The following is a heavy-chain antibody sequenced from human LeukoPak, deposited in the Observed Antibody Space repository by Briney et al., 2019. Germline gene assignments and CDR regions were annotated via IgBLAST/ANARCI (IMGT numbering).Heavy chain of an antibody. V-gene: IGHV4-38-2*02. D-gene: IGHD2-21*02. CDR2: IYHSGST. J-gene: IGHJ5*02. Sequence: SETLSLTCTVSGYSISSGYYWGWIRQPPGKGLEWIGSIYHSGSTYYNPSLKSRVTISVDTSKNQFSLKLSSVTAADTAVYYCARDRGGYCGGDCYSPLFDPWGQGTLVTVSS. CDR1: GYSISSGYY. CDR3: ARDRGGYCGGDCYSPLFDP.